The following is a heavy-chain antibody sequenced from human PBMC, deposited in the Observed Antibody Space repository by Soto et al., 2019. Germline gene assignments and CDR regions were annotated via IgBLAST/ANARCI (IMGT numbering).Heavy chain of an antibody. J-gene: IGHJ4*02. V-gene: IGHV3-21*01. CDR3: ARESEDLTSNFDY. Sequence: GSLRLSCAASGFTFTRYSMNWVRQAPGKGLEWVSSISSTTNYIYYADSMKGRFTVSRDNAKNSVYLEMNSLSAEDTALYYCARESEDLTSNFDYWGQGTLGTVS. CDR1: GFTFTRYS. CDR2: ISSTTNYI.